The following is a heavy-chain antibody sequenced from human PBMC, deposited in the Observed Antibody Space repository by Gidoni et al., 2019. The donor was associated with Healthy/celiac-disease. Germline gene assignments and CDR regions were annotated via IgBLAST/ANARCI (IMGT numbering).Heavy chain of an antibody. Sequence: VQLVESGGGVVQPGRSMRLSCAASGFNFSSYAMNWVRQAAGKGLEWVAVISYDGSNNYSADPVKGRFTISRDNSKNTLYLQMNSLRAEDTAVYYCARGRQGLPAGEAFDIWGQGTMVTVSS. CDR3: ARGRQGLPAGEAFDI. D-gene: IGHD3-10*01. CDR1: GFNFSSYA. J-gene: IGHJ3*02. CDR2: ISYDGSNN. V-gene: IGHV3-30*04.